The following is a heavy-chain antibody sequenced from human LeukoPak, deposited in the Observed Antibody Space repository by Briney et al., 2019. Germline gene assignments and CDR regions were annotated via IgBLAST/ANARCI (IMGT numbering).Heavy chain of an antibody. CDR3: ARVLRTSRTGTTYFFGY. D-gene: IGHD1-7*01. V-gene: IGHV1-69*13. CDR2: IIPIFGTA. CDR1: GGTFSSYA. Sequence: SVKVSCKASGGTFSSYAISWVRQAPGQGLEWMGGIIPIFGTANYAQKFQGRVTITADESTSTAYMELSSLRSEDTAVYYCARVLRTSRTGTTYFFGYWGQGTLVTVSS. J-gene: IGHJ4*02.